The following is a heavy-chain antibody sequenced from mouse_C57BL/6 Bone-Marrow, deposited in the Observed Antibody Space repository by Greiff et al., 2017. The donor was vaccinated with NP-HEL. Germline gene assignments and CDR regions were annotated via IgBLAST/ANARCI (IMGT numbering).Heavy chain of an antibody. V-gene: IGHV1-19*01. CDR2: INPYNGGT. D-gene: IGHD2-3*01. Sequence: EVQLQQSGPVLVKPGASVKMSCKASGYTFTDYYMNWVKQSHGKSLEWIGVINPYNGGTSYNQKFKGKATLTVDKSSSTAYMELNSLTSEDSAVYYCARYDGSRGYFDYWGQGTTLTVSS. CDR3: ARYDGSRGYFDY. CDR1: GYTFTDYY. J-gene: IGHJ2*01.